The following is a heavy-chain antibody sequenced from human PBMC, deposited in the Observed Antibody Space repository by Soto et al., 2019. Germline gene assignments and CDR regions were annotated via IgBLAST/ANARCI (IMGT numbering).Heavy chain of an antibody. V-gene: IGHV4-4*02. CDR2: IYHSGST. D-gene: IGHD3-3*01. CDR1: GGSISSSNW. J-gene: IGHJ5*02. CDR3: AVDPKRPHPRDFWSGYSINWFDH. Sequence: SETLSLTCAVSGGSISSSNWWSWVRQPPGKGLEWIGEIYHSGSTNYNPSLKSRVTISVDKSKNQFSLKLSSVTAADTAVYYCAVDPKRPHPRDFWSGYSINWFDHWGQGTLVTVSS.